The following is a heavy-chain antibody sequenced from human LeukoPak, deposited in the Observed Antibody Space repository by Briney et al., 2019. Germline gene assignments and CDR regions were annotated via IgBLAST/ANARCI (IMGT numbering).Heavy chain of an antibody. J-gene: IGHJ4*02. CDR1: GYSFTSYW. CDR2: IYSGDSDT. CDR3: ARPYCSSTSCLDY. D-gene: IGHD2-2*01. V-gene: IGHV5-51*01. Sequence: GESLKISCKGSGYSFTSYWIGWVRQMPGKGLEWMGIIYSGDSDTRYSPSFQGQVTISADKSISTAYLQWSSLKASDTAMYYCARPYCSSTSCLDYWGQGTLVTVSS.